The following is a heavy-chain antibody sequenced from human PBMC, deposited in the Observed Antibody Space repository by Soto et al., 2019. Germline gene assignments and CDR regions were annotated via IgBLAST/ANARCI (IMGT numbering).Heavy chain of an antibody. CDR2: VSSDGSST. Sequence: EVQLVESGGGLVQPGESLRLSCAASGFTFSSYWMHWIRKAPGKGLVWVSRVSSDGSSTVYANSVKCRLTISRDNAKNTLYLQMNSLSNEDTAVYYCARGLPNYSSFDSWGQGTLVTVSS. CDR1: GFTFSSYW. J-gene: IGHJ4*02. V-gene: IGHV3-74*01. CDR3: ARGLPNYSSFDS. D-gene: IGHD4-4*01.